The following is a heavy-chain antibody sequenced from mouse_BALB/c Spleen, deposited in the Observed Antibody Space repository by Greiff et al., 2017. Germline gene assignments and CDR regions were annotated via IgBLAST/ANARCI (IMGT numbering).Heavy chain of an antibody. CDR3: ARNNGYQYYFDY. CDR2: IDPAGSET. V-gene: IGHV1-69*02. D-gene: IGHD2-2*01. J-gene: IGHJ2*01. CDR1: GYTFTSYW. Sequence: QVQLQQSGAELVKPGAPVKLSCKASGYTFTSYWMNWVKQRPGRCLEWIGRIDPAGSETHYNQKFKDKATLTVDKSSSTAYIQLSSLTSEDSAFYYCARNNGYQYYFDYWGQGTTVTVSS.